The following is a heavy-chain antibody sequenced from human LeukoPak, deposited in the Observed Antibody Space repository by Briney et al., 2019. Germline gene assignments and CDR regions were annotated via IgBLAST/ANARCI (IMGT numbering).Heavy chain of an antibody. Sequence: GGSLRLSCAASGFTVNSNYKSWVRQAPGKGLEWVSVIYSDGTTVYADSVKGRFTISRDNSKNTLFLQMNSLRAEDTAVYYCAIARPFGGYFDLWGQGTLVTVSS. CDR2: IYSDGTT. D-gene: IGHD4-23*01. CDR3: AIARPFGGYFDL. V-gene: IGHV3-53*01. J-gene: IGHJ4*02. CDR1: GFTVNSNY.